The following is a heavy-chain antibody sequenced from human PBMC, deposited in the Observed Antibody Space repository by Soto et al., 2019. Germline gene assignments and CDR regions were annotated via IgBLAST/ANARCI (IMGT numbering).Heavy chain of an antibody. V-gene: IGHV3-53*01. CDR2: IYSDGRA. D-gene: IGHD3-3*01. CDR3: ARVDFWSGYPSYGY. J-gene: IGHJ4*02. Sequence: GGSLRLSCAVSGLTVRSNYMIWVRQAPGKGLEWVSIIYSDGRAFYADSVRGRFTISRDNSKNALYLDMNTLSAEDTAVYYCARVDFWSGYPSYGYWGQGTLVTVSS. CDR1: GLTVRSNY.